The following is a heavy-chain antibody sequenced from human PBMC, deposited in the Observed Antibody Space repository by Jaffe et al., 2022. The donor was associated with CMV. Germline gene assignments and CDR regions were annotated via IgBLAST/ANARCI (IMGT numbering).Heavy chain of an antibody. CDR1: GYTFTSYA. Sequence: QVQLVQSGAEVKKPGASVKVSCKASGYTFTSYAMHWVRQAPGQRLEWMGWINAGNGNTKYSQKFQGRVTITRDTSASTAYMELSSLRSEDTAVYYCARDRGGYDTYYYYMDVWGKGTTVTVSS. CDR2: INAGNGNT. CDR3: ARDRGGYDTYYYYMDV. V-gene: IGHV1-3*01. D-gene: IGHD5-12*01. J-gene: IGHJ6*03.